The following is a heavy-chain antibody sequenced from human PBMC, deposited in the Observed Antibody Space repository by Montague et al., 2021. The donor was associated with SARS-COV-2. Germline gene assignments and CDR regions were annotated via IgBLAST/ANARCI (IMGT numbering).Heavy chain of an antibody. CDR1: GFSLSTSGMC. J-gene: IGHJ6*02. D-gene: IGHD3-9*01. Sequence: PALVKPTQTLTLTCTFSGFSLSTSGMCVSWIRQPPGKALEWLALIDWDDDKYYSTSLKTRLTISKDTPKNQVVLTMTNMDPVDTATYYCARIRYDILTGYYYGWTSGAKGPRSPSP. CDR3: ARIRYDILTGYYYGWTS. CDR2: IDWDDDK. V-gene: IGHV2-70*01.